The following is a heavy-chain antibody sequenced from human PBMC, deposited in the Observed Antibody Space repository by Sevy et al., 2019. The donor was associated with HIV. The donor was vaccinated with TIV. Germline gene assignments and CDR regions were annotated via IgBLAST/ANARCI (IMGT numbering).Heavy chain of an antibody. CDR2: ITVTGITI. Sequence: GGSLRLSCAASGFTFTDYYMSWIRQAPGKGLEWDSYITVTGITIYYADSVKGRFTISRDNAKNSLYLQMNSLRAEDTAVYYCSRGVISPVADVWGQGTTVTVSS. J-gene: IGHJ6*02. D-gene: IGHD2-21*01. V-gene: IGHV3-11*01. CDR1: GFTFTDYY. CDR3: SRGVISPVADV.